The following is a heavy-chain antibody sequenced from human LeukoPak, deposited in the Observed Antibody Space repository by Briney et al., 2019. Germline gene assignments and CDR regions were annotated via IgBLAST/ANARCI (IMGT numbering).Heavy chain of an antibody. CDR1: GFTFSNYG. D-gene: IGHD1-26*01. CDR3: ARDLSQSSGSSDY. V-gene: IGHV3-33*01. Sequence: GGSLRLSCAASGFTFSNYGMHWVRQAPGKGLDWVAIIWYDGSQKYYADSVKGRFTIPRDDSKNTLYLQMNSLRAEDTAIYYCARDLSQSSGSSDYWGQGTLVTVSS. J-gene: IGHJ4*02. CDR2: IWYDGSQK.